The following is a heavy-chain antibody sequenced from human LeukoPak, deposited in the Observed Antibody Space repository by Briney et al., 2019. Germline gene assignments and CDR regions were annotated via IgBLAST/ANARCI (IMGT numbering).Heavy chain of an antibody. CDR3: ATESVEMATIPLGY. CDR2: ISFDGVNT. CDR1: GFTFSTYA. V-gene: IGHV3-30*09. D-gene: IGHD5-24*01. Sequence: GRSLRLSCAASGFTFSTYAIHGVRQAPGKGLEWVAVISFDGVNTFYADSVKGRFALSRDNSKNTVSLQMNSLRADDTAVYYCATESVEMATIPLGYWGQGTLVTVSS. J-gene: IGHJ4*02.